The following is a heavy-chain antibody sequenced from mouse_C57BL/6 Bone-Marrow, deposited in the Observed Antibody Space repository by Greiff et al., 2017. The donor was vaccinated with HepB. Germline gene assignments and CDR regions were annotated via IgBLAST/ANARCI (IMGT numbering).Heavy chain of an antibody. V-gene: IGHV1-81*01. CDR2: IYPRSGNT. J-gene: IGHJ3*01. CDR1: GYTFTSYG. D-gene: IGHD2-3*01. CDR3: ARGRWLPSWFAY. Sequence: VKLVESGAELARPGASVKLSCKASGYTFTSYGISWVKQRTGQGLEWIGEIYPRSGNTYYNEKFKGKATLTADKSSSTAYMELRSLTSEDSAVYFCARGRWLPSWFAYWGQGTLVTVSA.